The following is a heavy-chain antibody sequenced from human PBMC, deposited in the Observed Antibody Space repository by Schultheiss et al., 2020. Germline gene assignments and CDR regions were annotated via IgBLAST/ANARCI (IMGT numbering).Heavy chain of an antibody. CDR1: GFTFSSYA. Sequence: GGSLRLSCAASGFTFSSYAMSWVRQAPGKGLEWVSAISGSGGSTYYADSVKGRFTISRDNSKNTLYLQMNSLRAEDTAVYYCAKSGIAARPNYYYYMDVWGKGTTVNVSS. J-gene: IGHJ6*03. CDR3: AKSGIAARPNYYYYMDV. CDR2: ISGSGGST. V-gene: IGHV3-23*01. D-gene: IGHD6-6*01.